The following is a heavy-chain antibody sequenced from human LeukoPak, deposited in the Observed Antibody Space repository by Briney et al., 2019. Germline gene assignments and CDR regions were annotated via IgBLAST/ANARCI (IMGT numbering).Heavy chain of an antibody. CDR2: INHRGRT. D-gene: IGHD4-23*01. CDR3: AGNRPGDY. J-gene: IGHJ4*02. V-gene: IGHV4-34*01. CDR1: GGSFSGRY. Sequence: SETLSLTCAVYGGSFSGRYWSWIRQPPGKGLEWIGEINHRGRTNYNPSLKSRVTISVDTSKNQFSLKLSSVTAADTAVYYCAGNRPGDYWGQGTLVTVSS.